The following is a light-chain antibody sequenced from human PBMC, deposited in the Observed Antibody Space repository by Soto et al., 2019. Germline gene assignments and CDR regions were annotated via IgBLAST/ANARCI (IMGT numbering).Light chain of an antibody. CDR2: GAS. J-gene: IGKJ3*01. CDR3: QQYNNWPFT. Sequence: EIVMTQSPATLSVSPGERATLSCRASQSVSSNLAWYQQKPGQAPSLLIYGASTRATGIPARFSGSGSGTEFTITISSLQSEDFAVYYCQQYNNWPFTFGPGTKVDI. V-gene: IGKV3-15*01. CDR1: QSVSSN.